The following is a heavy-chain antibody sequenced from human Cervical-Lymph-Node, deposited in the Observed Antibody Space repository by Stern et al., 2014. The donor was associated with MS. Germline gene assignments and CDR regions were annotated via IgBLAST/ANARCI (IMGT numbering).Heavy chain of an antibody. V-gene: IGHV3-11*01. Sequence: QVQLVESGGGLVRPGGSLRLSCAASGFTFTDYYINWIRQAPGKGLEWVSYISASGSTIYVADSVKGRFTISRDNAKESVYLQMNSLRVEDTAMYHCARERDGADYWGQGTLVTVSS. CDR2: ISASGSTI. D-gene: IGHD5-24*01. J-gene: IGHJ4*02. CDR1: GFTFTDYY. CDR3: ARERDGADY.